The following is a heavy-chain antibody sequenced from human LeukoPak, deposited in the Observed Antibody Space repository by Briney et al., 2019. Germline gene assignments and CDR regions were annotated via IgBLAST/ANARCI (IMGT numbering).Heavy chain of an antibody. V-gene: IGHV1-46*01. Sequence: ASVKVSCKASGYTFTSYYMHWVRQAPGQGLEWMGIINPSGGSTSYAQKFQGRVTMTRDMSTSTVYMELSSLRSEDTAVYYCARDATYYYGSGSETYFDYWGQGTLVTVSS. CDR2: INPSGGST. D-gene: IGHD3-10*01. J-gene: IGHJ4*02. CDR3: ARDATYYYGSGSETYFDY. CDR1: GYTFTSYY.